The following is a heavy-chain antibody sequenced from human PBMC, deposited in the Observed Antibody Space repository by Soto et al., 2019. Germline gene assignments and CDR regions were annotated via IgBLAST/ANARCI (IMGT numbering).Heavy chain of an antibody. CDR2: IYYSGST. CDR3: AREGYYDSSGLAPKSPYFDY. CDR1: GGSISSGGYY. D-gene: IGHD3-22*01. Sequence: SETLSLTCTVSGGSISSGGYYWSWIRQHPGKGLEWIGYIYYSGSTYYNPSLKSRVTISVDTSKNQFSLKLSSVTAADTAVYYCAREGYYDSSGLAPKSPYFDYWGQGTLVTVSS. V-gene: IGHV4-31*03. J-gene: IGHJ4*02.